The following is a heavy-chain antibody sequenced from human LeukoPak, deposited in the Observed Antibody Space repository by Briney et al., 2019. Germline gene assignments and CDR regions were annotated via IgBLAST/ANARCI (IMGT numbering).Heavy chain of an antibody. CDR1: GYTFTGYY. CDR3: ARGGYFTMPYPNWFDP. D-gene: IGHD3-3*01. Sequence: GASVKVSCKASGYTFTGYYMHWVRQAPGQGLEWMGWINPNSGGTNYAQKFQGRVTITTDESTSTAYMELSSLRSEDTAVYYCARGGYFTMPYPNWFDPWGQGTLVTVSS. J-gene: IGHJ5*02. CDR2: INPNSGGT. V-gene: IGHV1-2*02.